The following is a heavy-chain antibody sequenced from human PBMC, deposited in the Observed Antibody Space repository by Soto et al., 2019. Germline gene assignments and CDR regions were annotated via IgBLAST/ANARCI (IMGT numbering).Heavy chain of an antibody. Sequence: PGESLKISCKGSGFSFINYWIAWVRQMPGKGLEWMGIIYPGDSNTRYSQPFQGQVTISADKSINTAYLQWSSLKASDTAMYYCARVGSASPLWGQGTLVTVSS. J-gene: IGHJ4*02. CDR3: ARVGSASPL. CDR1: GFSFINYW. CDR2: IYPGDSNT. D-gene: IGHD2-2*01. V-gene: IGHV5-51*01.